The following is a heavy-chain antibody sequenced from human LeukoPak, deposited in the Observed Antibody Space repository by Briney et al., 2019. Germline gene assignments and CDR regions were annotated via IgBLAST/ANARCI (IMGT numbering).Heavy chain of an antibody. V-gene: IGHV1-18*01. CDR3: ARGILLWFGGYYYGMDV. D-gene: IGHD3-10*01. CDR2: ISAYNGNT. Sequence: ASVKVSCKASGYTFTSYGISWVRQAPGQGLEWMGWISAYNGNTNYAQKHQGRVTMTTDTFTSTAYMELRSLRSDDTAVYYCARGILLWFGGYYYGMDVWGQGTTVTVSS. CDR1: GYTFTSYG. J-gene: IGHJ6*02.